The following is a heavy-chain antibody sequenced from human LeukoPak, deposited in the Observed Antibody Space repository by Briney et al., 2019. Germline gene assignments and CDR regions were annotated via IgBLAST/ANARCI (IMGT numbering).Heavy chain of an antibody. CDR3: AKGRVDYYDSSDAFDI. CDR2: INPDGTST. Sequence: GGSLRLSCAASGFTFSSNWMHWVRQDPEKGLVWVSYINPDGTSTKYADSVQGRFTISRDNAKNTLYLQMNSLRPEDTAIYYCAKGRVDYYDSSDAFDIWGQGTMVTVSS. J-gene: IGHJ3*02. V-gene: IGHV3-74*03. D-gene: IGHD3-22*01. CDR1: GFTFSSNW.